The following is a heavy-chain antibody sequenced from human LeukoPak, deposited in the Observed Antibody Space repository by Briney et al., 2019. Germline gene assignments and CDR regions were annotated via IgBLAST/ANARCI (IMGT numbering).Heavy chain of an antibody. CDR2: ISAYNGDT. J-gene: IGHJ4*02. V-gene: IGHV1-18*01. CDR3: ARVSVVGSFLDY. D-gene: IGHD1-26*01. Sequence: VASLKVSCKASGYTFNKYGISWVRQAPGQGLEWMGWISAYNGDTNYAQQFQGRVTMTTDTSTSTAYMEVRSLISDDTAVYYCARVSVVGSFLDYWGQGTLVTVSS. CDR1: GYTFNKYG.